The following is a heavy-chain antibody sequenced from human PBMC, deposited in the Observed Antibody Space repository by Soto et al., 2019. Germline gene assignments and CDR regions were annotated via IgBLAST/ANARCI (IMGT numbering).Heavy chain of an antibody. CDR3: ARGGWYSSSWYESSYYYYYGMDV. V-gene: IGHV4-31*03. D-gene: IGHD6-13*01. J-gene: IGHJ6*02. CDR1: GGSVSSGAYY. Sequence: PSETLSLTCTVSGGSVSSGAYYWSWIRQHPGKGLEWIGYISYIGSTYYNPSLKSRVTISVDTSKNHFSLKLSSVTAADTAVYYCARGGWYSSSWYESSYYYYYGMDVWGQGTTVTVSS. CDR2: ISYIGST.